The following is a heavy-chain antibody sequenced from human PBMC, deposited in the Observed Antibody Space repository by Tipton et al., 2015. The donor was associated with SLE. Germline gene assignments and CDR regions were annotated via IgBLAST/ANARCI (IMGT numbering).Heavy chain of an antibody. CDR3: ARRYSGYDGKGFDY. CDR1: GYSISSGYY. J-gene: IGHJ4*02. D-gene: IGHD5-12*01. V-gene: IGHV4-38-2*01. CDR2: IYHSGST. Sequence: TPSLTCAVYGYSISSGYYWGWIRQPPGKGLEWIGSIYHSGSTYYNPSLKSRVTISVDTSKNQFSLKLSSVTAADTAVYYCARRYSGYDGKGFDYWGQGTLVTVSS.